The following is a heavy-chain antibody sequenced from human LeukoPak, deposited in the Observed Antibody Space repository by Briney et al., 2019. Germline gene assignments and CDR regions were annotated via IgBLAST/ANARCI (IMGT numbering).Heavy chain of an antibody. CDR2: IYTSGST. Sequence: SETLSLTCTVSGVSISSYYWSWIRQPAGKGLEWIGRIYTSGSTNYNPSLKSRVTMSVDTSKNQFSLKLSSVTAADTAVYYCARGDYYGSGTYYKKTVDYWGQGTLVTVSS. CDR3: ARGDYYGSGTYYKKTVDY. D-gene: IGHD3-10*01. V-gene: IGHV4-4*07. J-gene: IGHJ4*02. CDR1: GVSISSYY.